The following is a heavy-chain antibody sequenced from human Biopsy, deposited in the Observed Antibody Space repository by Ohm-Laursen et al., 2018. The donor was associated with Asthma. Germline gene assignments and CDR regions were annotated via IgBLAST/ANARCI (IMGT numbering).Heavy chain of an antibody. CDR3: ASDFPKDYVRYNFQF. CDR1: GYSLTDLS. CDR2: HDHEEGGT. J-gene: IGHJ4*02. V-gene: IGHV1-24*01. Sequence: ESSVKVSCKISGYSLTDLSMHWVRQAPGQGLEWMGGHDHEEGGTVNARRLQGRVTMTEDTSTDTAYMELSSLSSDDTAVYYCASDFPKDYVRYNFQFWGQGTLVTVSS. D-gene: IGHD4-17*01.